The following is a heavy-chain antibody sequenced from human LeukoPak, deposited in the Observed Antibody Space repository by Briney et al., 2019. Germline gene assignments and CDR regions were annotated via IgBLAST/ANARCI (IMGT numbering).Heavy chain of an antibody. V-gene: IGHV3-23*01. Sequence: GGSLRLSCAASGFTFSSYSMNWVRQAPGKGLEWVSAISSSAASIYYADSVKGRFTISRDNSKNTLWLQMNSLRDEDTAVYYCAKSQPSAISWFDPWGQGTLVTVSS. CDR3: AKSQPSAISWFDP. CDR1: GFTFSSYS. CDR2: ISSSAASI. J-gene: IGHJ5*02. D-gene: IGHD2-2*02.